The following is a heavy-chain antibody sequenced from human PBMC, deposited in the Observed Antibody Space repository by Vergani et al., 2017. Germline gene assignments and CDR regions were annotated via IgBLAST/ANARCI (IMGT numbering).Heavy chain of an antibody. CDR2: IYTSGST. J-gene: IGHJ6*03. CDR3: ARGPMVRGVIYYYYMDV. V-gene: IGHV4-61*02. D-gene: IGHD3-10*01. CDR1: GGSISSGSYY. Sequence: QVQLQESGPGLVKPSQTLSLTCTVSGGSISSGSYYWSWIRQPAGKGLEWIGRIYTSGSTNYNPSLKSRVTISVDTSKNQFSLKLSSVTAADTAVYYCARGPMVRGVIYYYYMDVWGKGTTVTVSS.